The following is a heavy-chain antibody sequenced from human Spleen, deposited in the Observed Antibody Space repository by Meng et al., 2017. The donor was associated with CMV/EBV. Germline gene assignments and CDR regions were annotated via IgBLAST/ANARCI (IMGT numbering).Heavy chain of an antibody. J-gene: IGHJ4*02. Sequence: CQASGYTFTGHYMNWWRQAPGHGPEWMGWINPTTGGTNYAQKFQDRVTLTRDTSISTAYMELSRLRSDDTAVYYCARSREGDLYDYWGRGTLVTVSS. D-gene: IGHD2-2*02. V-gene: IGHV1-2*02. CDR3: ARSREGDLYDY. CDR2: INPTTGGT. CDR1: GYTFTGHY.